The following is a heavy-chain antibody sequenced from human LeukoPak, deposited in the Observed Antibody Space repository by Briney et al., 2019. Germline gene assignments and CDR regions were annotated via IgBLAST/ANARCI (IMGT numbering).Heavy chain of an antibody. CDR3: AELGITMIGGV. CDR2: ISGSNSYI. Sequence: GGSLRLSCAASGFTFSGYSMNWGRQAPGEGLEWVSSISGSNSYIYYADSMKGRFTISRDNAKNSLYLQMNSLRAEDTAVYYCAELGITMIGGVWGKGTTVTISS. J-gene: IGHJ6*04. V-gene: IGHV3-21*01. CDR1: GFTFSGYS. D-gene: IGHD3-10*02.